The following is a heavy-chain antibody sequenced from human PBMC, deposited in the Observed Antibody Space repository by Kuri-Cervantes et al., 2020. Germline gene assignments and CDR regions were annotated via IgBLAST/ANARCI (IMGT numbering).Heavy chain of an antibody. V-gene: IGHV3-66*01. CDR2: IYSGGST. Sequence: GGSLRLSCAASGFTVSSNYMSWVRQAPGKGLEWVSVIYSGGSTYYADSVKGRLTISRDNSKNTLYLQMNSLRAEDTAVYYCAKLTRFAEEPFDYWGQGTLVTVSS. CDR1: GFTVSSNY. CDR3: AKLTRFAEEPFDY. D-gene: IGHD4-23*01. J-gene: IGHJ4*02.